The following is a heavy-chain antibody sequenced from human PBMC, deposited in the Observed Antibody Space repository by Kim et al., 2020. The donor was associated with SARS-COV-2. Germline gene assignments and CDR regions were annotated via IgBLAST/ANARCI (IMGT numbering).Heavy chain of an antibody. CDR3: ATSGYCSGGSCYPSYGMDV. V-gene: IGHV3-23*01. CDR2: ISVSGGST. J-gene: IGHJ6*02. D-gene: IGHD2-15*01. CDR1: GFTFSSYA. Sequence: GGSLRLSCAASGFTFSSYAMSWVRQAPGQGLEWVSAISVSGGSTYYADSVKGRFTISRDNSKNTLYLQMNSLRAEDTAVYYCATSGYCSGGSCYPSYGMDVWGQGTTVTVSS.